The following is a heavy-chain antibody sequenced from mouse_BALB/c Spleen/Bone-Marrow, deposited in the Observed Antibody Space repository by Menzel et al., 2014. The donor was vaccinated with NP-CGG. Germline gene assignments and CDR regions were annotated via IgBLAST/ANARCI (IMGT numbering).Heavy chain of an antibody. CDR1: GFNIKDTY. Sequence: EVQLQQSGAELVKPGASVKLSCTASGFNIKDTYMHWVKQRPEQGLEWIGRMDPANGNTNYDPRFQGKATITADTSSNTAYLQLSSLTSEDTAVYYCARYGGRYYAMDYWGQGTSVTVSS. CDR2: MDPANGNT. CDR3: ARYGGRYYAMDY. V-gene: IGHV14-3*02. D-gene: IGHD1-1*01. J-gene: IGHJ4*01.